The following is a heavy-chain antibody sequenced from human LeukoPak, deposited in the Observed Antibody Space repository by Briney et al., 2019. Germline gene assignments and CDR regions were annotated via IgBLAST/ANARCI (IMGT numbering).Heavy chain of an antibody. V-gene: IGHV4-39*07. CDR2: IYYSGST. D-gene: IGHD4-17*01. J-gene: IGHJ1*01. CDR1: GGSISSSSYY. CDR3: ARETTVTTQGYFQH. Sequence: SETLSLTCTVSGGSISSSSYYWGWIRQPPGKGLEWIGSIYYSGSTYYNPSLKSRVTISVDTSKNQFSLKLSSVTAADTAVYYCARETTVTTQGYFQHWGQGTLVTVSS.